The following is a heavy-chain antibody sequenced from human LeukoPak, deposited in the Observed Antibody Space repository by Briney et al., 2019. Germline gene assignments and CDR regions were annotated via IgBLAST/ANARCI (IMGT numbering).Heavy chain of an antibody. CDR3: ARRSTARAFDI. D-gene: IGHD5-18*01. CDR2: IYHSGST. V-gene: IGHV4-34*01. Sequence: SETLSLTCAVYGGSFSGYYWSWIRQPPGKGLEWIGSIYHSGSTYYNPSLKSRVTISVDTSKNQFSLKLSSVTAADTAVYYCARRSTARAFDIWGQGTMVTVSS. J-gene: IGHJ3*02. CDR1: GGSFSGYY.